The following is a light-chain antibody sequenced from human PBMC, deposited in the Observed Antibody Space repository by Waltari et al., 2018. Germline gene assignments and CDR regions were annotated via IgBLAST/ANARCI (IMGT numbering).Light chain of an antibody. V-gene: IGKV1-5*03. CDR2: KAS. CDR3: QPYNSYSIM. J-gene: IGKJ5*01. Sequence: DIQMTQSPSTLSASVGDRVTITCRASQSISDWLAWYQQKPGKAAKLLIYKASSLESGVPSRFSGSGSGIEFTLTISSLQPDDFATYYCQPYNSYSIMFGQGTRLEIK. CDR1: QSISDW.